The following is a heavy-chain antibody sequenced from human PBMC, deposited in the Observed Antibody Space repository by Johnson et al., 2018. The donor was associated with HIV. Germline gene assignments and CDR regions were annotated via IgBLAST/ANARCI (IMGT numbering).Heavy chain of an antibody. V-gene: IGHV3-30*04. CDR3: AKATVYSTGWPSDAFDI. J-gene: IGHJ3*02. CDR2: ISYDASNN. D-gene: IGHD6-19*01. Sequence: VQLVESGGGVVQPGRSLRLSCAASAFTFSSYAMHWVRQAPGKGLEWVAVISYDASNNYYSDSVQGRFTISRDNSKHTLFLQMNSLRVEDTAVYNCAKATVYSTGWPSDAFDIWGQGTMVTVSS. CDR1: AFTFSSYA.